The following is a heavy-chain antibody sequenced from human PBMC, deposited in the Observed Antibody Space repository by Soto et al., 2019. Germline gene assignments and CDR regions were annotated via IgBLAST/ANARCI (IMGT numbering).Heavy chain of an antibody. Sequence: SVKVSCKASGGTFSSYAISWVRQAPGQGLEWMGGIIPIFGTANYAQKFQGRVTITADESTSTAYMELSSLRSEDTAVYYCARGPSVVATYFDYWGQGTLVIVSS. J-gene: IGHJ4*02. CDR3: ARGPSVVATYFDY. CDR2: IIPIFGTA. CDR1: GGTFSSYA. V-gene: IGHV1-69*13. D-gene: IGHD5-12*01.